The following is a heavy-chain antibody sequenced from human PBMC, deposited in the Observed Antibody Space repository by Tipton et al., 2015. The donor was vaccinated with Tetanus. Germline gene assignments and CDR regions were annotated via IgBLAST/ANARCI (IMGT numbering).Heavy chain of an antibody. Sequence: LRLSCTVSGGSVRSGDYSWNWIRQPPGKGLEWLAYVSYSGRTNSNYSLKSRITISQDTSKNQFSLRLTSVTAADTAVYYCARGVPRESFYLDFWGQGKQVTVSS. CDR3: ARGVPRESFYLDF. V-gene: IGHV4-61*08. CDR1: GGSVRSGDYS. J-gene: IGHJ4*02. CDR2: VSYSGRT. D-gene: IGHD3-3*01.